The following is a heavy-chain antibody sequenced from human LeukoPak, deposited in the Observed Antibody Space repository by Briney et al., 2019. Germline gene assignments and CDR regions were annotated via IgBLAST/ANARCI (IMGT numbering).Heavy chain of an antibody. CDR3: ARLKDRSGWYLRAV. J-gene: IGHJ4*02. CDR2: IYPGDSDT. V-gene: IGHV5-51*01. CDR1: GYSITSYW. Sequence: GASLNISCKGSGYSITSYWIGWVRPLRGKGVEWRGIIYPGDSDTRSSPSFQGQVTISAHKTIRTDYLQWTSLKPADTVMYYCARLKDRSGWYLRAVGGQGTRVPVSS. D-gene: IGHD6-19*01.